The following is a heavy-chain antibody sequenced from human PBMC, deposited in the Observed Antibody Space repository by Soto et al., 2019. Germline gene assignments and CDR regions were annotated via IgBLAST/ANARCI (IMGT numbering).Heavy chain of an antibody. D-gene: IGHD2-8*01. CDR3: ARYPFRGSKWSNFDY. J-gene: IGHJ4*02. CDR2: IYHTGST. V-gene: IGHV4-31*03. Sequence: PSETLSLPCSVSGVTVSSGAYYWSWIRQRPGKGLEWIGNIYHTGSTYYSPSRKSRVAIWLDTSKNQFSLSLSSVSAAATAVYYCARYPFRGSKWSNFDYWGQGTLVTVSS. CDR1: GVTVSSGAYY.